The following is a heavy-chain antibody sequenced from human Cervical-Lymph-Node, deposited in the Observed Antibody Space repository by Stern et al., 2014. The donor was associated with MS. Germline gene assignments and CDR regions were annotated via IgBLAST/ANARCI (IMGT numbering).Heavy chain of an antibody. D-gene: IGHD3-16*01. J-gene: IGHJ4*02. CDR2: IRSKAYGGTA. V-gene: IGHV3-49*03. CDR1: GFTFRDYA. CDR3: ATPDYIWGTPYQFDY. Sequence: EVQLVESGGGLVQPGRSLRLSCSASGFTFRDYAMSWFRPAPGKGLEWVTYIRSKAYGGTAEYAASVKGRFTVSRDDSKSIAYLQMNSLKNEDTAVYYCATPDYIWGTPYQFDYWGQGTLVIVSS.